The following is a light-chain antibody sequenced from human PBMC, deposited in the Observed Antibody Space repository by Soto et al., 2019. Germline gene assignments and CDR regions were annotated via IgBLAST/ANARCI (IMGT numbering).Light chain of an antibody. CDR2: GAS. J-gene: IGKJ1*01. V-gene: IGKV3-15*01. Sequence: EIVMTQSPATLSVSPGERATLSCRASQSVSSNLAWYQQKPGQVPRLLIYGASTRATGIPARFSGSGSGTDFTLTISSLQSEDFAVYYCQQYNNWPPLTFGQGTKVEVK. CDR1: QSVSSN. CDR3: QQYNNWPPLT.